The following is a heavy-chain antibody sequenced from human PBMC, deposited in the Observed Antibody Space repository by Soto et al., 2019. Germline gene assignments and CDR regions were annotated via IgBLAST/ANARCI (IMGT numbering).Heavy chain of an antibody. CDR2: ISSSSSTI. J-gene: IGHJ2*01. V-gene: IGHV3-48*01. Sequence: PGGSLRLSCAASGFTFSSYSMNWVRQAPGKGLEWVSYISSSSSTIYYADSVKGRFTISRDNAKNSLYLQMNSLRAEDTAVYYCARDSILVVINGYFDLWGRGTLVTVSS. D-gene: IGHD3-22*01. CDR3: ARDSILVVINGYFDL. CDR1: GFTFSSYS.